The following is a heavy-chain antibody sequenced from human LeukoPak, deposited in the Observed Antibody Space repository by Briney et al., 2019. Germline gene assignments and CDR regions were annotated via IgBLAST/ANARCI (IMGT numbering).Heavy chain of an antibody. Sequence: SKTLSLTCTVSGGSIRSSSYWWGWIRQPPGKGLEWIGIIHSGESPYYSPSLESRITISIDTSMNQFSLKLNSVTAADTAVYYCARGGGVRFGSGWRPGAWFDPWGQGTLVIVSS. CDR3: ARGGGVRFGSGWRPGAWFDP. V-gene: IGHV4-39*07. D-gene: IGHD6-19*01. CDR2: IHSGESP. J-gene: IGHJ5*02. CDR1: GGSIRSSSYW.